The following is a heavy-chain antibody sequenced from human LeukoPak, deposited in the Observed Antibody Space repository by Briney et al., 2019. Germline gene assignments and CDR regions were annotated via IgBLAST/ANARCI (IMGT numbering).Heavy chain of an antibody. CDR3: AKGRRTTYYYYYYMDV. Sequence: SETLSLTCTVSGGSISSYYWSWIRQPAGKGLEWIGRIYTSGSTNYNPSLKSRVTMSVDTSKNQFSLKLSSVTAADTAVYYCAKGRRTTYYYYYYMDVWGKGTTVTVSS. D-gene: IGHD4-11*01. J-gene: IGHJ6*03. CDR1: GGSISSYY. CDR2: IYTSGST. V-gene: IGHV4-4*07.